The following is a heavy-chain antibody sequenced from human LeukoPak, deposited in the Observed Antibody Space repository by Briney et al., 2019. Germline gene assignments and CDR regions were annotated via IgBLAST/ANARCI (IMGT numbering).Heavy chain of an antibody. Sequence: SETLSLTCTVSGGSISNYYWTWIRQFPGKGLEWIGYIYYSGSTNYNPSLKSRVTISVDTSKNQFSLKLSSVTAADTAVYYCARSGGDIVVVPAAMPHYYYYYYGMDVWGQGTTVTVSS. CDR1: GGSISNYY. CDR3: ARSGGDIVVVPAAMPHYYYYYYGMDV. V-gene: IGHV4-59*08. J-gene: IGHJ6*02. CDR2: IYYSGST. D-gene: IGHD2-2*01.